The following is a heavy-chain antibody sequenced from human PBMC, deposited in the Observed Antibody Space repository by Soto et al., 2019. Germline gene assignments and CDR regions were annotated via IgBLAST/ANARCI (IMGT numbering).Heavy chain of an antibody. CDR3: ARSAGTYYDFWSGSVYGMDV. CDR2: IGTAGDT. CDR1: GFTFSSYD. Sequence: EVQLVESGGGLVQPGGSLRLSCAASGFTFSSYDMHWVRQATGKGLEWVSAIGTAGDTYYPGSVKGRFTISRENAKNSLYLQMNSLRAGDTAVYYCARSAGTYYDFWSGSVYGMDVWGQGTTVTVSS. V-gene: IGHV3-13*01. D-gene: IGHD3-3*01. J-gene: IGHJ6*02.